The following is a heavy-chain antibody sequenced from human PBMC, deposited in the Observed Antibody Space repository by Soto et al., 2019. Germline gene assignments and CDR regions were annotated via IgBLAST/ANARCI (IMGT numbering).Heavy chain of an antibody. CDR3: ARDRIEAAGTPRFNYYYGMDV. D-gene: IGHD6-13*01. J-gene: IGHJ6*02. CDR2: IYGGLTT. V-gene: IGHV3-53*01. Sequence: GESLKISCAASGFTVSSTYMTWVRQAPGKGLEWVSVIYGGLTTSYADSVKGRFTISRDNSKNTVFLQMNSLRGEDTAVYYCARDRIEAAGTPRFNYYYGMDVWGQGTTVTVSS. CDR1: GFTVSSTY.